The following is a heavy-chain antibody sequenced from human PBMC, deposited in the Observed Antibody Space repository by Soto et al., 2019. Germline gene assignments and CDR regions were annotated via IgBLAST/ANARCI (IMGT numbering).Heavy chain of an antibody. CDR2: IIPIFGTA. CDR3: AKXPXXYXYGMDV. V-gene: IGHV1-69*12. CDR1: GGTFSSYA. Sequence: QVQLVQSGAEVKKPGSSXKVSCKASGGTFSSYAISWVRQAPGQGLEWMGGIIPIFGTANYAQKFQGRVTITADESTSTAYMELSSLRSEDTAVXXCAKXPXXYXYGMDVWGQGTTVTVSS. J-gene: IGHJ6*02.